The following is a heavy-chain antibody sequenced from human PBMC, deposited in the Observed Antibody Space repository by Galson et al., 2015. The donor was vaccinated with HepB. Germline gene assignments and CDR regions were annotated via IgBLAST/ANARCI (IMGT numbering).Heavy chain of an antibody. CDR1: GFTFSSYA. CDR3: AKGLGLYYGAGFAQTPFDY. V-gene: IGHV3-23*01. CDR2: ISGSGGST. D-gene: IGHD3-10*01. Sequence: SLRLSCAASGFTFSSYAMSWVRQAPGKGLEWVSAISGSGGSTYYADSVKGRFTISRDNSKNTLYLQMNSLRAEDTAVYYCAKGLGLYYGAGFAQTPFDYWGQGTLVTVSS. J-gene: IGHJ4*02.